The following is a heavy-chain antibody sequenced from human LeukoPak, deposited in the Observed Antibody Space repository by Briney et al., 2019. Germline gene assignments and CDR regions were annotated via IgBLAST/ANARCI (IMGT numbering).Heavy chain of an antibody. CDR2: IYRSGDT. V-gene: IGHV4-4*08. Sequence: SETLSLTCTVSDDSINTYYWSWIRQPPGKALECIGYIYRSGDTNSNPSLKSRVTMSLDTSNRQFSLQLRSVTAVDTAVYFCARTARVFDHWGQGLLVTVSS. CDR3: ARTARVFDH. D-gene: IGHD2-21*02. J-gene: IGHJ4*02. CDR1: DDSINTYY.